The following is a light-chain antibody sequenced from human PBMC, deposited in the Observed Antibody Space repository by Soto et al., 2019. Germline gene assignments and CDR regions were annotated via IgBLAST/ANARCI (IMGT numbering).Light chain of an antibody. J-gene: IGKJ5*01. CDR1: QSVSSN. CDR3: QQYNKWPPIT. V-gene: IGKV3-15*01. Sequence: EILMTQSPATLSVSPGESATLSCRASQSVSSNLAWYQQKPGQAPRLLIYDASTRATGIPARFSGSGSVTEFTLTISGLQSQDFAIYYCQQYNKWPPITFGQGTRLEIK. CDR2: DAS.